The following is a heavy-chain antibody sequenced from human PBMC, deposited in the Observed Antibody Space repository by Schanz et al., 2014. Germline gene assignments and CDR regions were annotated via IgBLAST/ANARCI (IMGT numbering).Heavy chain of an antibody. J-gene: IGHJ3*01. Sequence: VLLVESGGGLVQPGGSLRLSCAASGFGFDDYAMSWVRQAPGKGLEWVSGINWNGGSTGYADSVKGRFTISRDNAKNSLYLQMNSLRAEDTGVYYCARGREVVAKIFDVWGRGTMVTVSS. D-gene: IGHD3-22*01. CDR2: INWNGGST. CDR3: ARGREVVAKIFDV. CDR1: GFGFDDYA. V-gene: IGHV3-20*04.